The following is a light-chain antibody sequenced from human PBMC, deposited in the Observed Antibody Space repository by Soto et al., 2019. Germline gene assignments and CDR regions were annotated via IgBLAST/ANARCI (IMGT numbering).Light chain of an antibody. CDR2: GTS. J-gene: IGKJ4*01. V-gene: IGKV3-15*01. CDR3: QKYYQWPLT. Sequence: EIVMTQSPATLSVSPGERATLSCRASQSVSSTLAWYQQIPGQAPRLLIYGTSTRSTGIPARFSGSGSGTEFNLTISSLQSEDFACYYCQKYYQWPLTFGGGTKVEVK. CDR1: QSVSST.